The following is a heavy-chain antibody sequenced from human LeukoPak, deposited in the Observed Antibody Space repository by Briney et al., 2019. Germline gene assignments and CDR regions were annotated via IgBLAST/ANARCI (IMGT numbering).Heavy chain of an antibody. D-gene: IGHD3-3*01. Sequence: ASVKVSCKVSGYTLTELSMHWVRQAPGKGLVWMGGFDPEDGETIYAQKFQGRVTMTEDTSTDTAYMELSSLRSEDTAVYYCATDHHYTIFGDLGYWGQGTLVTVSS. V-gene: IGHV1-24*01. CDR2: FDPEDGET. CDR1: GYTLTELS. J-gene: IGHJ4*02. CDR3: ATDHHYTIFGDLGY.